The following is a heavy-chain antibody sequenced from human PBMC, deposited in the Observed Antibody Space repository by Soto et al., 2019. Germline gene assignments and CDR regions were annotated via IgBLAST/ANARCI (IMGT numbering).Heavy chain of an antibody. CDR1: GYAFTSYG. Sequence: ASVKVYCKAAGYAFTSYGISWVRQAPGQGLEWMGWISAYNGNTNYAQKLQGRVTMTTDTSTSTAYMELRSLRSDDTAVYYCARGGIAVAGTSFDYWGQGTLVTVSS. D-gene: IGHD6-19*01. CDR2: ISAYNGNT. V-gene: IGHV1-18*01. CDR3: ARGGIAVAGTSFDY. J-gene: IGHJ4*02.